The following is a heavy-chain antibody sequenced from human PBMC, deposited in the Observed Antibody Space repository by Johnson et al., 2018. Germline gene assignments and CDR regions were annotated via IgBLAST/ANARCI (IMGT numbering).Heavy chain of an antibody. J-gene: IGHJ6*03. CDR3: ARVPGAIVVVPAAPDYYMDV. CDR1: GFTFDDYG. V-gene: IGHV3-20*04. Sequence: EVQLVESGGGVVRXGGSLRLSCAASGFTFDDYGMSWVRQAPGKGLEWGSGINWNGGGTGYAESVKGRFTLSRDNAKNSLYLQIKSLRAGDTALDYCARVPGAIVVVPAAPDYYMDVWGKGTTVTVSS. D-gene: IGHD2-2*01. CDR2: INWNGGGT.